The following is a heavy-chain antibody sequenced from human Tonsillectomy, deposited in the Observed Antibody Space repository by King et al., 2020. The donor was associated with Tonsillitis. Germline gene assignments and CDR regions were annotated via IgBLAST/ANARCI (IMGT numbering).Heavy chain of an antibody. J-gene: IGHJ4*02. CDR2: ISGSAGGP. D-gene: IGHD5-24*01. Sequence: VQLVESGGGLVQPGGSLRLSCAASGFTFSSCAMTWVRQAPGMRLEWVSAISGSAGGPYYADSVKGRVTLSRDNSKNTLYLQMNSLRAEDTAVYYCAKGWVEMDAWGQGTLVTVSS. CDR3: AKGWVEMDA. CDR1: GFTFSSCA. V-gene: IGHV3-23*04.